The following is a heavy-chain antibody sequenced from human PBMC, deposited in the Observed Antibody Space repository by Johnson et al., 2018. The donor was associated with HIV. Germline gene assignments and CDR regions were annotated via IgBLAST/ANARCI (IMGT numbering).Heavy chain of an antibody. CDR2: IRYEGSYK. D-gene: IGHD3-10*01. CDR3: ARERALVRGVMPGAFDI. V-gene: IGHV3-30*02. J-gene: IGHJ3*02. CDR1: GFTFRSYG. Sequence: QVQLVESGGGVVQPGGSLRLSCAASGFTFRSYGMHWVRQAPGKGLAWVAFIRYEGSYKYYADSVKGRFTVSRDNAKNSLYPQLNSLRAEDTALYYCARERALVRGVMPGAFDIWGQGTMVTVSS.